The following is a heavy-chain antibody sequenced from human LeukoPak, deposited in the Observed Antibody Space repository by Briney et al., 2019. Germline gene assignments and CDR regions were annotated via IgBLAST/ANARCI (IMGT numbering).Heavy chain of an antibody. CDR3: ASGWALS. Sequence: SQTLSLTCDVSGDSFTNKNGAWNWNSQSPWRGLEWLGRTYSSSEWPTDYAVSVKGRKAITADTSKTQCPLQLASVTPEDTAVYYCASGWALSWGQGSLVTVSS. J-gene: IGHJ5*02. V-gene: IGHV6-1*01. CDR2: TYSSSEWPT. CDR1: GDSFTNKNGA. D-gene: IGHD1-26*01.